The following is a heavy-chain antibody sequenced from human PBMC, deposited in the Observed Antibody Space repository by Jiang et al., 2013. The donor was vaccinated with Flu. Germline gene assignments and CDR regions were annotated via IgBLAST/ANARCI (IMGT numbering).Heavy chain of an antibody. CDR3: ARDYLSGSGRGGV. V-gene: IGHV1-46*01. CDR2: INPRGGST. D-gene: IGHD3-10*01. J-gene: IGHJ6*02. CDR1: YF. Sequence: YFMHWVRQAPGQGLEWMGIINPRGGSTTYAQKFQGRVTMARDTSTSTVYMELSSLRSEDTAVYYCARDYLSGSGRGGVWGQGTTVTVSS.